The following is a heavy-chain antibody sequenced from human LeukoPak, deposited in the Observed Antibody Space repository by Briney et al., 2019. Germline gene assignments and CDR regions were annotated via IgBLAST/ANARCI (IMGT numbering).Heavy chain of an antibody. CDR2: INPSGGTT. V-gene: IGHV1-46*01. CDR3: ARGHEVLYYGSGSYHQSDY. Sequence: GASVKVSCKASGYTFTSYHMHWVRQAPGQGLEWMGIINPSGGTTNYAQKFRGRVTMTRDMSTSTVYMELSSLRSEDTAVYYCARGHEVLYYGSGSYHQSDYWGQGTLVTVSS. CDR1: GYTFTSYH. D-gene: IGHD3-10*01. J-gene: IGHJ4*02.